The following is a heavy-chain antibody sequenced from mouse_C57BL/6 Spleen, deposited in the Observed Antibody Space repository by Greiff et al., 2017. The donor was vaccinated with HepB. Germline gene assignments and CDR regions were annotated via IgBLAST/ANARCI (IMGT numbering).Heavy chain of an antibody. D-gene: IGHD2-1*01. J-gene: IGHJ4*01. CDR3: ARRHYGNYLGY. V-gene: IGHV5-12*01. Sequence: EVQLVESGGGLVQPGGSLKLSCAASGFTFSDYYMYWVRQTPEKRLEWVAYISNGGGSTYYPDTVKGRFTISRDNAKNTLYLQMSRLKSEDTAMYYCARRHYGNYLGYWGQGTSVTVSS. CDR2: ISNGGGST. CDR1: GFTFSDYY.